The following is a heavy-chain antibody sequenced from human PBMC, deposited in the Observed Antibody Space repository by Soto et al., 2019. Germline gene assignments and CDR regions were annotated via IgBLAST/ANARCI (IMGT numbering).Heavy chain of an antibody. CDR3: ALSYKRYYFDY. CDR2: ISYDGSNK. J-gene: IGHJ4*02. Sequence: QVQLVESGGGVVQPGRSLRLSCAASGFTFSSYGMHWVRQAPGKGLEWVAVISYDGSNKYYADSVKGRFTISRDNSKNTLYLQMNSLRAEDTAVYYCALSYKRYYFDYWGQGTLVTVSS. D-gene: IGHD1-26*01. CDR1: GFTFSSYG. V-gene: IGHV3-30*03.